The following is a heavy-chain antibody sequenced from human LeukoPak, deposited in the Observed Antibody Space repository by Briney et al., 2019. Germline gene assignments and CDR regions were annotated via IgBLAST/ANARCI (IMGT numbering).Heavy chain of an antibody. CDR2: ISGSGGST. CDR1: GFTFSSYA. Sequence: GGSLRLSCAASGFTFSSYAMSWVRQAPGKGLEWVSVISGSGGSTYYADSVKGRFTISRDNSKNTLYLQMNSLRAEDTAVYYCATYIVVVPAAIDYYYMDVWGKGTTVTVSS. CDR3: ATYIVVVPAAIDYYYMDV. D-gene: IGHD2-2*01. V-gene: IGHV3-23*01. J-gene: IGHJ6*03.